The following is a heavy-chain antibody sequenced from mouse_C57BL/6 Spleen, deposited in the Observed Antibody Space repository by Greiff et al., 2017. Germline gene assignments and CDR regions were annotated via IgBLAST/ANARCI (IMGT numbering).Heavy chain of an antibody. J-gene: IGHJ3*01. D-gene: IGHD2-3*01. V-gene: IGHV1-52*01. CDR3: ARNDGYGAY. CDR1: GYTFTSYW. Sequence: VQLKQPGAELVRPGSSVKLSCKASGYTFTSYWLHWVKQRPIQGLEWIGNIDPSDSETHYNQKFKDKATLTVDKSSSTAYMQLSSLTSEDSAVYYCARNDGYGAYWGQGTLVTVSA. CDR2: IDPSDSET.